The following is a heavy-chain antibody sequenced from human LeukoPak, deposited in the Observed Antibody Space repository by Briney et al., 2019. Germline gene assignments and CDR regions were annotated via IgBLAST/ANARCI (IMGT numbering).Heavy chain of an antibody. D-gene: IGHD6-19*01. V-gene: IGHV3-7*01. Sequence: GTLSLTCAVFGGSISSSNWWSWVRQPPGKGLEWVANIKQDGSEKYYVDSVKGRFTISRDNAKNSLYLQMNSLRAEDTAVYYCARDSPPSIAVAYGIDYWGQGTLVTVSS. CDR1: GGSISSSNW. CDR3: ARDSPPSIAVAYGIDY. J-gene: IGHJ4*02. CDR2: IKQDGSEK.